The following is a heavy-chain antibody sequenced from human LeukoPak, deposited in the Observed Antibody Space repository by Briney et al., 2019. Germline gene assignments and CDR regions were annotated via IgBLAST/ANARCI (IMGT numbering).Heavy chain of an antibody. CDR3: AKDRSYYGSGSYYFDY. V-gene: IGHV3-23*01. CDR1: GFTFSSYA. CDR2: ISGSGGST. Sequence: GGSLRLSCAASGFTFSSYAMSWVRQAPGKGLEWVSAISGSGGSTYYADSVKGRFTISRDNSKNTLYPQMNSLRAEDTAVYYCAKDRSYYGSGSYYFDYWGQGTLVTVSS. D-gene: IGHD3-10*01. J-gene: IGHJ4*02.